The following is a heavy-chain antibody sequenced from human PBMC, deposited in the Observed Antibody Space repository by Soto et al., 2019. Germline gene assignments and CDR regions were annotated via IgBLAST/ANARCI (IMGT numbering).Heavy chain of an antibody. CDR2: ISSSSSYI. J-gene: IGHJ6*02. Sequence: GGSLRLSCAASGFTFSSYSMNWVRQAPGKGLEWVSSISSSSSYIYYADSVKGRFTISRDNAKNSLYLQMNSLRAEDTAVYYCARDLMITFGGAPYGLDVWGQGTTVTVSS. V-gene: IGHV3-21*01. D-gene: IGHD3-16*01. CDR3: ARDLMITFGGAPYGLDV. CDR1: GFTFSSYS.